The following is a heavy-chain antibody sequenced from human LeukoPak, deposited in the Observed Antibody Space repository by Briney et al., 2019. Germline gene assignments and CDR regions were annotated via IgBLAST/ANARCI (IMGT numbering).Heavy chain of an antibody. CDR1: GYTFTSYG. CDR3: ARARRPRSSSWPRVTTLDY. D-gene: IGHD6-13*01. J-gene: IGHJ4*02. CDR2: ISAYNGNT. V-gene: IGHV1-18*01. Sequence: ASVKVSCKASGYTFTSYGISWVRQAPGQGLEWMGWISAYNGNTNYAQKLQGRVTMTTDTSTSTAYMELRSLRSDDTAVYYCARARRPRSSSWPRVTTLDYWGQGTLVTVSS.